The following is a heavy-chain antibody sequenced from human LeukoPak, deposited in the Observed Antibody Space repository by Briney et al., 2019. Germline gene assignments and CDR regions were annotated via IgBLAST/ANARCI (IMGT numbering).Heavy chain of an antibody. CDR3: ASPVVVVATREVDY. Sequence: GGPLRLSCAASGFTFSSYAMSWVRQAPGKGLEWVSGISGSGGSTYYADSVKGRFTISRDNSKNTLYLQMNSLRAEDTAVYYCASPVVVVATREVDYWGQGTLVTVSS. D-gene: IGHD2-15*01. CDR1: GFTFSSYA. J-gene: IGHJ4*02. CDR2: ISGSGGST. V-gene: IGHV3-23*01.